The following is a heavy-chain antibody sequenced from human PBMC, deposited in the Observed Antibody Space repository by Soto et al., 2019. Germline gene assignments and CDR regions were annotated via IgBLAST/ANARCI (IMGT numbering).Heavy chain of an antibody. CDR3: VRRRGITGAAPPAD. D-gene: IGHD1-20*01. V-gene: IGHV5-51*07. J-gene: IGHJ4*02. Sequence: VSGRGAGERRTNNWSNWVNQIPGRGREWVGVIYCGDSDTRYSPSVEGQVTISADKATSTADLQWSSLKASDTAISYCVRRRGITGAAPPADLVRGILVTV. CDR1: GERRTNNW. CDR2: IYCGDSDT.